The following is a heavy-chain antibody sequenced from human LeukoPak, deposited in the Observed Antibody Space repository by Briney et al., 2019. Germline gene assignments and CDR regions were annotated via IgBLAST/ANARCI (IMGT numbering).Heavy chain of an antibody. CDR3: ARDLRSSSNAFDI. CDR1: GGSISSYY. D-gene: IGHD6-6*01. J-gene: IGHJ3*02. V-gene: IGHV4-4*07. Sequence: SETLSLTCTVSGGSISSYYWSWIRQPAGKGLEWIGRVYTSGSTNYNPSLKSRVTISVDTSKNQFSLKLSSVTAADTAVYYCARDLRSSSNAFDIWAKGQWSPSPQ. CDR2: VYTSGST.